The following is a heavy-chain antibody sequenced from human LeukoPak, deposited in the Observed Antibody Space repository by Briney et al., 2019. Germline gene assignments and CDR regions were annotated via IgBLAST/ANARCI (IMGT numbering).Heavy chain of an antibody. V-gene: IGHV3-7*01. Sequence: GGSLRLSCAASGFTFSSYWMSWVRQAPGKGLEWVANIKQDGSEKYYVDSVKGRFTISRDNAKNSLYLQMNSLRAEDTAVYYCARGVFSLGDSSGYYLDYYYGMDVWGQGTTVTVSS. CDR3: ARGVFSLGDSSGYYLDYYYGMDV. D-gene: IGHD3-22*01. J-gene: IGHJ6*02. CDR1: GFTFSSYW. CDR2: IKQDGSEK.